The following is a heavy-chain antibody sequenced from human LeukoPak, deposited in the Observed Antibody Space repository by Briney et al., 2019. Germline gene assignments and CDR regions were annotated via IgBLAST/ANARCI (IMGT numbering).Heavy chain of an antibody. J-gene: IGHJ3*02. Sequence: GRSLKISCKGSGYSFTSYWIGWVRQMPGKGLEWMGIIYPGDSDTRYSPSFQGQVTISADKSISTAYLQWSSLKASDTAMYYCARVASSGHPEVPDAFDIWGQGTMVTVSS. CDR3: ARVASSGHPEVPDAFDI. D-gene: IGHD3-22*01. CDR2: IYPGDSDT. CDR1: GYSFTSYW. V-gene: IGHV5-51*01.